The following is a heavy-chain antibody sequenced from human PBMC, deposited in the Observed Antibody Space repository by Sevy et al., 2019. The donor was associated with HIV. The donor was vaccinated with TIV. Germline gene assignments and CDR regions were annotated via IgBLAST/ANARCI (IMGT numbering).Heavy chain of an antibody. Sequence: GGSLRLSCAASGLTFSSHAMSWVRQPPGRGLEWVSAISGSGETTSYADSVKGRFTISRDNSKNTLYLLMNGLRADDTAVYFCAKHSMLHLRRGYFDSRGQGTLVTVSS. V-gene: IGHV3-23*01. D-gene: IGHD2-2*01. CDR1: GLTFSSHA. CDR2: ISGSGETT. J-gene: IGHJ4*02. CDR3: AKHSMLHLRRGYFDS.